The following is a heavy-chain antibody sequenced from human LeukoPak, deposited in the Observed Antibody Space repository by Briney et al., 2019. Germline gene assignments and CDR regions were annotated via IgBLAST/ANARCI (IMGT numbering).Heavy chain of an antibody. D-gene: IGHD1-26*01. V-gene: IGHV3-21*04. Sequence: SLRLSSAASGFTFSSDSMNWVRQAPGKGLEWVSSISSCSSFMYYADSVKGRFTISRDNAKNSLYLQMNSLRAEDTAVYYCAKDDGGSYYIYYYYMDVWGKGTTVTISS. CDR3: AKDDGGSYYIYYYYMDV. CDR2: ISSCSSFM. J-gene: IGHJ6*03. CDR1: GFTFSSDS.